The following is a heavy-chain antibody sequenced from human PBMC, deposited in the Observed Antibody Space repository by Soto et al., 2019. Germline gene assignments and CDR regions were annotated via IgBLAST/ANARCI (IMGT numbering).Heavy chain of an antibody. CDR3: ARDYPLARRRGYCSGGSCYSSGAFDI. J-gene: IGHJ3*02. CDR1: GFTFSSYE. CDR2: ISSSGSTI. Sequence: PGGSLRLSCAASGFTFSSYEMNWFRQAPGKGLEWVSYISSSGSTIYYADSVKGRFTISRDNAKNSLYLQMNSLRAEDTAVYYCARDYPLARRRGYCSGGSCYSSGAFDIWGQGTMVTVS. V-gene: IGHV3-48*03. D-gene: IGHD2-15*01.